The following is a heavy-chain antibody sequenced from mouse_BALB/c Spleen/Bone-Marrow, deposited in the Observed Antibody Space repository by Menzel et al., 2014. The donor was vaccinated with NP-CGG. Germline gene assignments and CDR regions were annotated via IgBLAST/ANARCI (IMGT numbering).Heavy chain of an antibody. CDR2: IRNKAKGYTS. Sequence: EVKLMESGGGLVQPGGSLRLSCATSGFTFTDYYMSWVRQPPGKALEWLGFIRNKAKGYTSENSASVKGRFTISRDNSQSILYLQMNTLRAEDSATYYCARDINYDIYWYFDVWGAGTTVTVSS. D-gene: IGHD2-4*01. V-gene: IGHV7-3*02. J-gene: IGHJ1*01. CDR1: GFTFTDYY. CDR3: ARDINYDIYWYFDV.